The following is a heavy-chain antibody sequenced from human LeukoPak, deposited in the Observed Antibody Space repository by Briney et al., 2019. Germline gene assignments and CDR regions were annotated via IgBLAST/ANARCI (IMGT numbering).Heavy chain of an antibody. CDR3: ARSRIFGVVIGLFDY. CDR1: GYTFTSYY. CDR2: INPSGGST. D-gene: IGHD3-3*01. V-gene: IGHV1-46*01. J-gene: IGHJ4*02. Sequence: ASVKVSCKASGYTFTSYYMHWVRQAPGQGLEWMGIINPSGGSTSYAQKFQGRVTMTRDTSTSTVYMELSRLRSDDTAVYYCARSRIFGVVIGLFDYWGQGTLVTVSS.